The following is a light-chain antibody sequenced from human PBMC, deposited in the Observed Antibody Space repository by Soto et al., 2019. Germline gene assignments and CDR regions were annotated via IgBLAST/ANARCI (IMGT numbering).Light chain of an antibody. CDR2: RNN. CDR3: AAWDDSLSGHVV. J-gene: IGLJ7*01. CDR1: SSNIGSNY. V-gene: IGLV1-47*01. Sequence: QSVLTQPPSASGTPRQRVTISCSGSSSNIGSNYVYWYQQLPGAAPKLLIFRNNQRPSGVPDRISGSKSGTSASLAISGLRSEDEADYYCAAWDDSLSGHVVFGGGTQLTVL.